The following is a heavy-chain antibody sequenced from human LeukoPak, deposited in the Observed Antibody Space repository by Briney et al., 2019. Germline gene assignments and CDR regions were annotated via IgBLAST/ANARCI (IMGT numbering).Heavy chain of an antibody. V-gene: IGHV3-30-3*01. D-gene: IGHD3-10*01. J-gene: IGHJ4*02. CDR2: MSPDGNKK. CDR1: GFTFSDYN. Sequence: GSSLRLSCAASGFTFSDYNMHWVRQAPGKGLDWVALMSPDGNKKYYADSVKGRFTISRVNSKNTVDLQLNSLRAEDTAVYYCARDLIGRYTFDYSGQGTLVTVSS. CDR3: ARDLIGRYTFDY.